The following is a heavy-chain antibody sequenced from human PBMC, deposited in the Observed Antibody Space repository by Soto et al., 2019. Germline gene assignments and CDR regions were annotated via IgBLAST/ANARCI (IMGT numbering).Heavy chain of an antibody. CDR3: ARYTVTTGYYYGMDV. CDR2: ISGSGGST. D-gene: IGHD4-4*01. J-gene: IGHJ6*02. V-gene: IGHV3-23*01. CDR1: GFTFSSYA. Sequence: LRLSCAASGFTFSSYAMSWVRQAPGKGLEWVSAISGSGGSTYYAGSVKGRFTISRDNSKSTLYLQMNSLRAEDTAVYYCARYTVTTGYYYGMDVWGQGTTVTVSS.